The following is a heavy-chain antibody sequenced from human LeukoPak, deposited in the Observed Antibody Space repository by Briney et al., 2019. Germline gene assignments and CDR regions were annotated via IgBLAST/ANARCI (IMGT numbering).Heavy chain of an antibody. Sequence: GGSLRLSCAASGFTFITFAMHWVRQAPGKGLEWVAIISSDRSTEYYADSVKGRFTISRDNSKNTLYLQMNSLGAEDTAVYYCAREVPAADYWGQGTLVTVSS. V-gene: IGHV3-30*04. CDR3: AREVPAADY. CDR1: GFTFITFA. CDR2: ISSDRSTE. D-gene: IGHD2-2*01. J-gene: IGHJ4*02.